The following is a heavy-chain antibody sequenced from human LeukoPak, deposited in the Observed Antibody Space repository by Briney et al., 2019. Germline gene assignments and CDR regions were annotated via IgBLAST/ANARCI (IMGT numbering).Heavy chain of an antibody. V-gene: IGHV1-69*13. CDR1: GGTFSSYA. Sequence: ASVKVSCKASGGTFSSYAISWVRQAPGQGLEWMGGIIPIFGTANYAQKFQGRVTITADESTSTAYMELSSLRSEDTAVYYCASNPLGQLVLGYWGQGTLVTVSS. D-gene: IGHD6-6*01. CDR2: IIPIFGTA. J-gene: IGHJ4*02. CDR3: ASNPLGQLVLGY.